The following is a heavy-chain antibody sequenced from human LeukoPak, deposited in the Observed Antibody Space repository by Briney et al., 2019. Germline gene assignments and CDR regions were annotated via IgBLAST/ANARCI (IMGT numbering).Heavy chain of an antibody. D-gene: IGHD3-10*01. CDR2: ISGSGGST. Sequence: GGSLRLSCAASGFTFSSYAMSWVRQAPGKGLEWVSAISGSGGSTYYADSVKGRFTISRDNSKNTLYLQMNSLRAEDTAVYYCAKGRLWFGELEGNYFDYWGQGTLVTVSS. CDR1: GFTFSSYA. CDR3: AKGRLWFGELEGNYFDY. J-gene: IGHJ4*02. V-gene: IGHV3-23*01.